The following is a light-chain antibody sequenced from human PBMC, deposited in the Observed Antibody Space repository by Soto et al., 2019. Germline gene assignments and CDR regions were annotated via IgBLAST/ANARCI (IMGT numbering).Light chain of an antibody. Sequence: QSVLTQPASVSGSPGQSITISCAGTVTDVGGYNYVSWYQQHPGKAPKLMISEVSNRPSGVSTRFSGSKSGNTASLTISGLQAEDEAGYYCSSYTSSRTFVFGGGTQLTVL. J-gene: IGLJ7*01. CDR2: EVS. V-gene: IGLV2-14*01. CDR1: VTDVGGYNY. CDR3: SSYTSSRTFV.